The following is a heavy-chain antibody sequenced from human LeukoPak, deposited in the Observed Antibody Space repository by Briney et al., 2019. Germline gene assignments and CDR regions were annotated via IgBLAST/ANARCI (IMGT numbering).Heavy chain of an antibody. CDR2: INHSGNA. Sequence: SETLSLTCAVYGGSFSGYDWTWIRQPPGKGLEWIGEINHSGNAKYKPSLTSRVTMSVDASKNQFSLELTSVTAADTAVYYCARERWRSGLTHWGQGTLVTVSS. J-gene: IGHJ4*02. V-gene: IGHV4-34*01. D-gene: IGHD5-24*01. CDR1: GGSFSGYD. CDR3: ARERWRSGLTH.